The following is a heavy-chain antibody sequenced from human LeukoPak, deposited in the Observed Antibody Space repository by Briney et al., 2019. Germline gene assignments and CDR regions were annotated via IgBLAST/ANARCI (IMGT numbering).Heavy chain of an antibody. CDR3: ARGISGDPEAFDI. J-gene: IGHJ3*02. V-gene: IGHV1-2*04. Sequence: ASVKVSCKASGYTFTGYYMHWVRQAPGQGLEWMGWINPNSGGTNYAQKFQGWVTMTRDTSISTAYMELSRLRSDDTAVYYCARGISGDPEAFDIWGKGTMVTVSS. CDR2: INPNSGGT. D-gene: IGHD2-15*01. CDR1: GYTFTGYY.